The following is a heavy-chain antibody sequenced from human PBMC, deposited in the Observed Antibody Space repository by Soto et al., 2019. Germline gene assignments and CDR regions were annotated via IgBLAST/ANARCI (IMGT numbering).Heavy chain of an antibody. J-gene: IGHJ6*02. D-gene: IGHD2-15*01. CDR2: ISYDGNNK. V-gene: IGHV3-30-3*01. CDR1: GFTFSSYA. CDR3: ARAGCDGGSCYTLVGLRYGMDV. Sequence: QVQLVESGGGVVQPGRSLRLSCAASGFTFSSYAMYWVRQAPGKGLEWVAVISYDGNNKYYADSVKGRFTISRDNSKNTRYLQMKSLRAEDTAVYYCARAGCDGGSCYTLVGLRYGMDVWGQGTTVTVSS.